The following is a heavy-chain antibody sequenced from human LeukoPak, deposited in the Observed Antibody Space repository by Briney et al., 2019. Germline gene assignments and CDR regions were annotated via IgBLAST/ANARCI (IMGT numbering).Heavy chain of an antibody. D-gene: IGHD5-24*01. J-gene: IGHJ4*02. V-gene: IGHV3-9*01. CDR1: GFTFDDYA. Sequence: PGRSLRLSCAASGFTFDDYAMHWVRQAPGKGPEWVSGISWNSGSIGYAHSGKGRFTISRDHAKNSLDLQMNSLRPEDTALYFCARALEMATIPYFDYWGQGTLVTVSS. CDR3: ARALEMATIPYFDY. CDR2: ISWNSGSI.